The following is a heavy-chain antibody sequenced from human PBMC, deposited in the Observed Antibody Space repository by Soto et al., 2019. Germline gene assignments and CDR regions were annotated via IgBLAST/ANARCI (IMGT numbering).Heavy chain of an antibody. CDR2: IYPYGSDT. J-gene: IGHJ4*02. D-gene: IGHD3-10*01. CDR1: GYTFTTYW. V-gene: IGHV5-51*01. Sequence: PGEALKISWRASGYTFTTYWRGGVRQMPGKGLEGMGIIYPYGSDTRYSPSFQGQVTISDDKSISTAYLQWSSLKASETAMYYWACRRGSRQSLKPFDFWGQGTLVTVSS. CDR3: ACRRGSRQSLKPFDF.